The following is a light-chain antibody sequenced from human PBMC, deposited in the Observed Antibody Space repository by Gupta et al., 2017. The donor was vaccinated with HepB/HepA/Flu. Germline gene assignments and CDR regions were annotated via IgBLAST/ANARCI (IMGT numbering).Light chain of an antibody. CDR2: DTS. Sequence: EIVLTQSPATLSLSPGARATLSCRASQSVRSYLVWYQQKPGQAPRLLIYDTSNRATGIPARFSGSGSATDFTLTISSLEPEDFAVYYCQQRSSWPLTFGGGTKVEIK. V-gene: IGKV3-11*01. J-gene: IGKJ4*01. CDR3: QQRSSWPLT. CDR1: QSVRSY.